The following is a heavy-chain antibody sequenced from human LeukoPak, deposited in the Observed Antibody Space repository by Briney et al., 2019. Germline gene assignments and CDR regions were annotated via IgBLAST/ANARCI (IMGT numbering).Heavy chain of an antibody. CDR2: ISSYGGST. CDR1: GFTFSDYA. Sequence: GGSLRLSCAASGFTFSDYAMRWVRQAPGKGLEWVLTISSYGGSTKYADSVKGRFTISRDNSKNTLYLQMNSLRAEDTAVYFCAKDSPSVTATPHDYWGQGALVTVSS. D-gene: IGHD2-21*02. CDR3: AKDSPSVTATPHDY. J-gene: IGHJ4*02. V-gene: IGHV3-23*01.